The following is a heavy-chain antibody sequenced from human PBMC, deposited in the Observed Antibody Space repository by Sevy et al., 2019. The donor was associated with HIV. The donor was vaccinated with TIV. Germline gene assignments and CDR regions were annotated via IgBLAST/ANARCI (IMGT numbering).Heavy chain of an antibody. CDR3: ARQRVWFGELLAPKTPSYYYGMDV. CDR2: IKQDGSEK. Sequence: GESLKISCAASGFTFSSYWMSWVRQAPGKGLEWVANIKQDGSEKYYVDSVKGRFTISRDNAKNSLYLQMNSLRAEDTAVYYCARQRVWFGELLAPKTPSYYYGMDVWGQGTTVTVSS. V-gene: IGHV3-7*01. CDR1: GFTFSSYW. J-gene: IGHJ6*02. D-gene: IGHD3-10*01.